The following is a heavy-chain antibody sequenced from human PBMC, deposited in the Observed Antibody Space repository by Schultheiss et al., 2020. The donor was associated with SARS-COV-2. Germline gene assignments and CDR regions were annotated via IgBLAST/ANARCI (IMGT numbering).Heavy chain of an antibody. CDR1: GGSFSGYY. V-gene: IGHV4-34*01. CDR2: INHSGST. J-gene: IGHJ6*02. Sequence: SETLSLTCAVYGGSFSGYYWSWIRQPPGKGLEWIGEINHSGSTNYNPSLKSRVTISVDTSKNQFSLKLSSVTAADTAVYYCARESFGRGRYYGMDVWGQGTTVTVSS. CDR3: ARESFGRGRYYGMDV. D-gene: IGHD3-16*01.